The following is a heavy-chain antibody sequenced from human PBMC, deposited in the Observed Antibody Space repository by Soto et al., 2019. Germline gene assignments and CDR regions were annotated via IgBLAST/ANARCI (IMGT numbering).Heavy chain of an antibody. CDR1: GGSISSYY. J-gene: IGHJ6*02. D-gene: IGHD6-13*01. CDR2: IYYSGST. Sequence: SETLSLTCTVSGGSISSYYWSWIRQPPGKGLEWIGYIYYSGSTNYNPSLKSRVTISVDTSKNQFSLKLSSVTAADTAVYYCARRGSSSWYVEGVGGYYYYGMDVWGQGTTVTVSS. CDR3: ARRGSSSWYVEGVGGYYYYGMDV. V-gene: IGHV4-59*01.